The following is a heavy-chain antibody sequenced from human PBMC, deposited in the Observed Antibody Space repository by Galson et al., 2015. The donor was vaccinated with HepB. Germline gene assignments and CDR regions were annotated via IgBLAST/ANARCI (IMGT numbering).Heavy chain of an antibody. V-gene: IGHV3-48*01. D-gene: IGHD2-2*01. CDR2: ISSSSSII. Sequence: SLRLSCAASGFRFYSYSMNWVRQTPGKGLEWVSYISSSSSIINYADSVKGRLTISRDNAKNSLYLQMNSLRAEDTAVYYCVRASDLGYWGQGTLVTVSS. CDR1: GFRFYSYS. CDR3: VRASDLGY. J-gene: IGHJ4*02.